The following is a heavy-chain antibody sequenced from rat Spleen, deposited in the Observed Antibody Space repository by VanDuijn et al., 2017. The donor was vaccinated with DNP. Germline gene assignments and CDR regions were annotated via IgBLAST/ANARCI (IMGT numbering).Heavy chain of an antibody. J-gene: IGHJ3*01. CDR2: ISASGGST. Sequence: EVQVVESGGDLVQPGKSLKLSCVASGFTFSSYWMHWVRQAPKKGLEWVASISASGGSTSYRDSVKGRFTISRDNAKSTLYLQMNSLQTEDTATYYCARDLLRWRRGFAYWGQGTLVTVSS. CDR3: ARDLLRWRRGFAY. D-gene: IGHD1-11*01. V-gene: IGHV5-19*01. CDR1: GFTFSSYW.